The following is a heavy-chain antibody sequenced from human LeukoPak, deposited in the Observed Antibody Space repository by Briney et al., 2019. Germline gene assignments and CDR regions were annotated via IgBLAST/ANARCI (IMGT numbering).Heavy chain of an antibody. CDR2: IGSGSSYI. D-gene: IGHD6-19*01. CDR1: GFTLSSYS. J-gene: IGHJ6*02. CDR3: ARISSNGRQYFYYPMDV. Sequence: GGSLRLSCAASGFTLSSYSMNWVRQAPGKGLEWVSSIGSGSSYIYYADSLKGRFTISRDNAKNSLYLQMNSLRADDTAVYYCARISSNGRQYFYYPMDVWGQGTTVTVSS. V-gene: IGHV3-21*01.